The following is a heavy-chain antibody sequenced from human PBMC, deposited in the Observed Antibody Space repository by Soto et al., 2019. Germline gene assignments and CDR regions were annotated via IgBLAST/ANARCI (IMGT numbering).Heavy chain of an antibody. CDR2: ISYDGSNK. Sequence: PWGSLRLSCAASGFTFSSYGMHWVRQAPGKGLEWVAVISYDGSNKYYADSVKGRFTISRDNSKNTLYLQMNSLRAEDTAVYYCAKDKLDIVVAPAARQSYYYYYMDVWGKGTTVTVSS. CDR1: GFTFSSYG. V-gene: IGHV3-30*18. CDR3: AKDKLDIVVAPAARQSYYYYYMDV. J-gene: IGHJ6*03. D-gene: IGHD2-2*01.